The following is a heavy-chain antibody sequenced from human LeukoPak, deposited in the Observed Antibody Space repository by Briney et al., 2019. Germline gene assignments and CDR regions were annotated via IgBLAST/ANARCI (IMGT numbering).Heavy chain of an antibody. CDR3: ARGRSYSSSWYGYYFDY. V-gene: IGHV4-61*01. CDR2: IYYSGST. Sequence: KSSETLSLTCTVSGGSVSSGSYYWSWIRQPPGKGLEWIGYIYYSGSTNYNPSLKSRVTISVDTSKNQFSLKLSSVTAADTAVYYCARGRSYSSSWYGYYFDYWGQGTLVTVSS. CDR1: GGSVSSGSYY. D-gene: IGHD6-13*01. J-gene: IGHJ4*02.